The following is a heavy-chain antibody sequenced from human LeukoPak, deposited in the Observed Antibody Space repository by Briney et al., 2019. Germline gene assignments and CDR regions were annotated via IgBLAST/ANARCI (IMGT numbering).Heavy chain of an antibody. CDR1: GGSISSYY. CDR2: IYYSGST. Sequence: SETLSLTCTVSGGSISSYYWSWIRQPPGKGLEWIGYIYYSGSTNYNPSLKSRVTISVDTSKNQFSLKLSSVTAADTAVYYCSRERHEYINSNYYYYYMDVWGKGTTVTVSS. J-gene: IGHJ6*03. D-gene: IGHD1-1*01. CDR3: SRERHEYINSNYYYYYMDV. V-gene: IGHV4-59*01.